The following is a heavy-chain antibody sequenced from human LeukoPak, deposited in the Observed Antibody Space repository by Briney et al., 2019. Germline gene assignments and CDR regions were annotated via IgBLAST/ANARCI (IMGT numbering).Heavy chain of an antibody. J-gene: IGHJ3*02. D-gene: IGHD3-16*01. CDR1: GGSISSSSYY. CDR3: ARVSWGSDTFDI. Sequence: SETLSLTCTVSGGSISSSSYYWGWIRQPPGKGLEWIGSIYYSGSTYYNPSLKSRVTISVDTSKNQFSLNLSSVTAADTAVYYCARVSWGSDTFDIWGQGTLVTVSS. CDR2: IYYSGST. V-gene: IGHV4-39*07.